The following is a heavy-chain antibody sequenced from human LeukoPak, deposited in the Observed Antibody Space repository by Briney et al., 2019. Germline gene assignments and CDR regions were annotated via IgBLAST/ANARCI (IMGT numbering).Heavy chain of an antibody. CDR3: ARGGGLRGYYYYYYMDV. CDR1: GGSSSSYY. Sequence: SETLSLTCTVSGGSSSSYYWSWIRQPPGKGLEWIGYMSYSGSTNYNPSLKSRVTISVDTSKNQFSLKLTSMTAADTAVYYCARGGGLRGYYYYYYMDVWGKGTTVTVSS. J-gene: IGHJ6*03. V-gene: IGHV4-59*01. CDR2: MSYSGST. D-gene: IGHD3-10*01.